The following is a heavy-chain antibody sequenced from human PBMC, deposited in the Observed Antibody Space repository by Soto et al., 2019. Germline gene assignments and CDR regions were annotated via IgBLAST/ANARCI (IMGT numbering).Heavy chain of an antibody. J-gene: IGHJ5*02. CDR3: ARLRIATNNYKWFDP. V-gene: IGHV4-31*03. CDR1: GAALNSGDYY. CDR2: IYVTGAV. Sequence: SETLSLTCSVSGAALNSGDYYRSWIRQVPGKGLEWIGHIYVTGAVDYNPSLRDRITISQDTSERQFSLNLRLVTAADTAVYYCARLRIATNNYKWFDPWGHGTLVPASS. D-gene: IGHD2-21*01.